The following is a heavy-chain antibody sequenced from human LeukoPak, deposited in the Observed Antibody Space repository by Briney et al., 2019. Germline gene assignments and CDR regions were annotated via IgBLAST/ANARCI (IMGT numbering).Heavy chain of an antibody. CDR3: ARVVPIAAAAHFDY. V-gene: IGHV4-39*07. J-gene: IGHJ4*02. CDR2: IYYSGST. Sequence: PSETLSLTCTVSGGSISSSSYYWGWIRQPPGKGLEWIGSIYYSGSTYYNPSLKSRVTISVDTSKNQFSLKLSSVTAADTAVYYCARVVPIAAAAHFDYWGQGTLVTVSS. CDR1: GGSISSSSYY. D-gene: IGHD6-13*01.